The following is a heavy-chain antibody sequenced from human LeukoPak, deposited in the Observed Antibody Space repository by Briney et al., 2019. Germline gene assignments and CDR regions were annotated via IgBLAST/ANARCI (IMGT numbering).Heavy chain of an antibody. CDR1: GYSFTSYW. D-gene: IGHD6-13*01. J-gene: IGHJ3*02. CDR3: ARPNQQLVRNDAFDI. CDR2: IYPGDSDT. Sequence: GESLKISCKGSGYSFTSYWIGWVRQMPGKGLEWMGIIYPGDSDTRYSPSFQGQVTISADKSISTAYLQWSSLKASDTAMYYCARPNQQLVRNDAFDIWGQGTMVTVSS. V-gene: IGHV5-51*01.